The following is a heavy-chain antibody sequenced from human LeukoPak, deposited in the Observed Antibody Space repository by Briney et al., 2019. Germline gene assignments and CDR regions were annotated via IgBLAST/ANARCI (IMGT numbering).Heavy chain of an antibody. CDR1: GFTFSSYE. Sequence: PGGSLRLSCAASGFTFSSYEMNWVRQAPGKGLEWVSYISSSGSTIYYADSVKGRSTISRDNAKNSLYLQMNSLRAEDTAVYYCAREKGGYSYGYHFDYWGQGTLVTVSS. CDR2: ISSSGSTI. CDR3: AREKGGYSYGYHFDY. V-gene: IGHV3-48*03. J-gene: IGHJ4*02. D-gene: IGHD5-18*01.